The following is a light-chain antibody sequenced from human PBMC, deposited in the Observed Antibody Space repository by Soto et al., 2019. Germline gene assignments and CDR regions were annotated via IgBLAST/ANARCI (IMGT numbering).Light chain of an antibody. CDR3: GSYTTSSSPYV. J-gene: IGLJ1*01. V-gene: IGLV2-14*01. CDR1: SSDVGGYKS. Sequence: QSVLTQPASVSGSPGQSITITCTGTSSDVGGYKSVSWYQQHPGKAPKLMIYEVSNRPSGVSNRFSASKSGNTASLTISGLQAEDEADYYCGSYTTSSSPYVLGTGTKVTVL. CDR2: EVS.